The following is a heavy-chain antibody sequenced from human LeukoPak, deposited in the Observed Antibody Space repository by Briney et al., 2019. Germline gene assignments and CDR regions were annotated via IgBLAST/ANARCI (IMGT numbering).Heavy chain of an antibody. Sequence: SGTLSLTCTVSGGSISSSSYYWGWIRQPPGKGLEWIGSIYYSGSTYYNPSLKSRVTISVDTSKNQFSLKLSSVTAADTAVYYCARDLEMKIDYWGQGTLVTVSS. CDR3: ARDLEMKIDY. CDR1: GGSISSSSYY. V-gene: IGHV4-39*07. J-gene: IGHJ4*02. D-gene: IGHD3-3*01. CDR2: IYYSGST.